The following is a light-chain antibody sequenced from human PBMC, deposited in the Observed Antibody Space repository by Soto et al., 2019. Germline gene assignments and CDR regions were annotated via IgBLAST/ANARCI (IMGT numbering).Light chain of an antibody. J-gene: IGKJ1*01. V-gene: IGKV1-5*03. CDR3: QQYNNYPQA. CDR2: ETS. CDR1: QSISIW. Sequence: DIQMTQSPTTLSASVGDRVTITCRASQSISIWLAWYQPKPGKAPKILIYETSSLESGVPSRFSGSGSGTEFTLTITSLQPDDFATYYCQQYNNYPQAFGQGTKVEIK.